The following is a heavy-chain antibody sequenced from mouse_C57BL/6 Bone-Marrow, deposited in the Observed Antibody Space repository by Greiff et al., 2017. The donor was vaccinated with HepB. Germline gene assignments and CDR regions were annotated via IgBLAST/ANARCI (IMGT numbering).Heavy chain of an antibody. V-gene: IGHV5-4*01. Sequence: EVQLQESGGGLVKPGGSLKLSCAASGFTFSSYAMSWVRQTPEKRLEWVATISDGGSYTYYPDNVKGRFTISRDNAKNNLYLQMSHLKSEDTAMYYCARLTGIYAMDYWGQGTSVTVSS. CDR2: ISDGGSYT. CDR1: GFTFSSYA. J-gene: IGHJ4*01. CDR3: ARLTGIYAMDY. D-gene: IGHD4-1*01.